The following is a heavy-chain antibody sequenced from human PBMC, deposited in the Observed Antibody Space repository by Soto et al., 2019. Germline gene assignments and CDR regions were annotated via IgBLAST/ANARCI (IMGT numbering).Heavy chain of an antibody. CDR2: IKNSGSTT. J-gene: IGHJ4*02. Sequence: EVQLVESGGTLVQPGGSLRLSCSASGFTFSSYGMHWVRQAPGKGLEYVSAIKNSGSTTNYADSVKGRFTISRDNSKNMLYLQMSSLTSEDTAVYYFAVVDGSDWFDCLGQGTLVTVSS. V-gene: IGHV3-64D*06. CDR3: AVVDGSDWFDC. D-gene: IGHD2-15*01. CDR1: GFTFSSYG.